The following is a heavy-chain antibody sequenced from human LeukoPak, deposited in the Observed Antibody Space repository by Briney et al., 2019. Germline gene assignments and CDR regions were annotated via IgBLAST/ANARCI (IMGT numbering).Heavy chain of an antibody. CDR3: ARSPRGSGSSTLLGVAFDI. CDR1: GASISSSYW. CDR2: IYHSGST. Sequence: PSGTLSLTCAVSGASISSSYWWSWVRQPPGKGLEWIGEIYHSGSTNYNPSLKSRVTISVDTSKNQFSLKLSSVTAADAAVYYCARSPRGSGSSTLLGVAFDIWGQGTMVTVSS. V-gene: IGHV4-4*02. D-gene: IGHD3-10*01. J-gene: IGHJ3*02.